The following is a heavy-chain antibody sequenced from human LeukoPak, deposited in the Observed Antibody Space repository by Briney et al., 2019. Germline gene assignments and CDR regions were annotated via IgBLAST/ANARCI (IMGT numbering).Heavy chain of an antibody. V-gene: IGHV1-69*01. CDR1: GGTLSSYV. Sequence: ASVKVSCKASGGTLSSYVINWVRQAPGQGLEWMGGIIPLFGTPNYAQRFQGRLTITADESTNTVYMELSSLRFDDTAVYYCASLPETYSSGLYTVDYWGQGTLLTVSS. CDR2: IIPLFGTP. J-gene: IGHJ4*02. D-gene: IGHD6-19*01. CDR3: ASLPETYSSGLYTVDY.